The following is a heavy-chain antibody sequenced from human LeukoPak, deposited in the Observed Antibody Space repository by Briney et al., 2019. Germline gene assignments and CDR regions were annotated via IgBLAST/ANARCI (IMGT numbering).Heavy chain of an antibody. CDR3: ARDKREPRYAFDI. D-gene: IGHD1-26*01. J-gene: IGHJ3*02. CDR2: IDSSGST. CDR1: GGSISSGSYY. Sequence: SETLSLTCTVSGGSISSGSYYWSWIRQPAGKGLEWIGRIDSSGSTNYNPSLKSRVTISVDTSKNHFSLKLSSVTAADTAVYYCARDKREPRYAFDIWGQGTMVTVSS. V-gene: IGHV4-61*02.